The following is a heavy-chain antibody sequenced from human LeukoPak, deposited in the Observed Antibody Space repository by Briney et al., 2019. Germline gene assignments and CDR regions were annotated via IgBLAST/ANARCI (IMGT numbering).Heavy chain of an antibody. J-gene: IGHJ4*02. CDR1: GYTLTELS. V-gene: IGHV1-24*01. CDR2: FDPEDGET. CDR3: ATEEKFGGYAFFDY. Sequence: ASVKVSCKVSGYTLTELSMHWVRQAPGKGLEWMGGFDPEDGETIYAQKFQGRVTMTEDTSTDTAYMELSGLRSEDTAVYYCATEEKFGGYAFFDYWGQGTLVTVSS. D-gene: IGHD3-10*01.